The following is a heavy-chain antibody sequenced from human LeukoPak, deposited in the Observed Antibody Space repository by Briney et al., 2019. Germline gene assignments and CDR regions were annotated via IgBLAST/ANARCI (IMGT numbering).Heavy chain of an antibody. J-gene: IGHJ6*03. Sequence: SETLSLTCTVSGGSISSSGYYWGWIRQPPGKGLEWIGSIYYSGSTYYNPSLKSRVTISVDTSKNQFSLKLSSVTAADTAVYYCARRPYYYGSGSYLFYYYYMDVWGKGTTVTVSS. CDR2: IYYSGST. V-gene: IGHV4-39*07. D-gene: IGHD3-10*01. CDR3: ARRPYYYGSGSYLFYYYYMDV. CDR1: GGSISSSGYY.